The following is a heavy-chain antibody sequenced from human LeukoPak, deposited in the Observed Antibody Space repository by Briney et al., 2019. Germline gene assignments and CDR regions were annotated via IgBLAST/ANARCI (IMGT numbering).Heavy chain of an antibody. CDR2: IYYSGST. Sequence: SETLSLTCTVSGGSISSYYWSWIRQPPGKGLEWIGYIYYSGSTNYNPSLKSRVTISVDTSKNQFSLKLSSVTAADTAVYYCARQWWGPTGTTFQFDYWGQGTLVTVSS. V-gene: IGHV4-59*08. CDR1: GGSISSYY. J-gene: IGHJ4*02. CDR3: ARQWWGPTGTTFQFDY. D-gene: IGHD1-7*01.